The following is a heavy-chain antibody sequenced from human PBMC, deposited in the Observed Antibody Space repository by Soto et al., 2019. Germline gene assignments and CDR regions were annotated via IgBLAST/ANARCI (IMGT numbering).Heavy chain of an antibody. CDR3: AKNILCGTGTKDY. V-gene: IGHV3-23*01. D-gene: IGHD3-10*01. Sequence: EVQLLDSGGGLVQPGGSLRLSCAASGFTFSRYAMSWVRQAPGKGLEWVSAISGSGGSTYYADSVKGRFTSSRDNSKTTLYLQMNSLRAEDTAVYYCAKNILCGTGTKDYWGPGTLVTVSS. CDR1: GFTFSRYA. CDR2: ISGSGGST. J-gene: IGHJ4*02.